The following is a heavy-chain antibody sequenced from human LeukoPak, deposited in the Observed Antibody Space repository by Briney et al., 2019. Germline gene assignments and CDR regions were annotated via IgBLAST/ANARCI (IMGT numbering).Heavy chain of an antibody. Sequence: GGSLRLSCAASGFTFRIYAMTRVRQTPGKGLEWVSAINGGGGSTYADSVKGRFTISRDNAKSTLYLQMDSLRVEDTAVYYCAKDLVTTLHWYFDVWGRGTLVTVSS. V-gene: IGHV3-23*01. CDR3: AKDLVTTLHWYFDV. D-gene: IGHD4-17*01. CDR1: GFTFRIYA. CDR2: INGGGGST. J-gene: IGHJ2*01.